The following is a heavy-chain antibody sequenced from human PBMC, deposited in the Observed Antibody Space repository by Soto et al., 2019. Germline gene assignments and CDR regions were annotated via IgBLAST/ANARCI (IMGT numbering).Heavy chain of an antibody. CDR2: IKQDGSEK. V-gene: IGHV3-7*01. J-gene: IGHJ4*02. CDR3: ARALLYFDGLLHY. Sequence: PGGSLRLSCAASGFTCSSYWMSWVRQAPGKGLEWVANIKQDGSEKYYVDSVKGRFTISRDNAKNSLYLQMNSLRAEDTAVYYCARALLYFDGLLHYWGQETLVTVSS. CDR1: GFTCSSYW. D-gene: IGHD3-9*01.